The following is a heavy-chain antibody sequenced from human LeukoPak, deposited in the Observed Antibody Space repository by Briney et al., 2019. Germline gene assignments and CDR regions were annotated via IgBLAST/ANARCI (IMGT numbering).Heavy chain of an antibody. J-gene: IGHJ6*02. CDR3: ARGRGYSYGDILLGLDNDIYGMDV. V-gene: IGHV3-48*04. D-gene: IGHD5-18*01. CDR2: IRSSSSSR. Sequence: HPGRSLRLSCAASGFTFSSHSMNWVRQAPGKGLEWISYIRSSSSSRYYADSVKGRFTISRDNAKNSLYLQMNSLRAEDTAVYYCARGRGYSYGDILLGLDNDIYGMDVWGQGTTVTVSS. CDR1: GFTFSSHS.